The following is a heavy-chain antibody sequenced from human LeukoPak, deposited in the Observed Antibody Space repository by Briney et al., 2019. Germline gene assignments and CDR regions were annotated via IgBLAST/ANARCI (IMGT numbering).Heavy chain of an antibody. CDR1: GYIFTSYY. Sequence: ASVKVSCKASGYIFTSYYMHWVRQAPGQGLGWMGIINPSGGSTSYAQKFQGRVTMTRDTSTSTVYMELSSLRSEDTAVYYCARTYNWNYGFDYWGQGTLVIVSS. D-gene: IGHD1-7*01. CDR2: INPSGGST. J-gene: IGHJ4*02. V-gene: IGHV1-46*01. CDR3: ARTYNWNYGFDY.